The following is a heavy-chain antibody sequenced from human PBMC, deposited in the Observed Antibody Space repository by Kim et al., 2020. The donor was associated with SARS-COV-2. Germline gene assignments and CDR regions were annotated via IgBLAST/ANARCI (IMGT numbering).Heavy chain of an antibody. V-gene: IGHV4-34*01. CDR2: INDRGSP. CDR3: SPVDTNYPVDY. D-gene: IGHD5-18*01. Sequence: SETLSLTCAVSGGSFSDYFYYWIRQPPVKVLEWIGAINDRGSPNYNPSLNVRATFSLDTSNNHCSLTLNPFTATDTALYYFSPVDTNYPVDYWGLGTL. J-gene: IGHJ4*02. CDR1: GGSFSDYF.